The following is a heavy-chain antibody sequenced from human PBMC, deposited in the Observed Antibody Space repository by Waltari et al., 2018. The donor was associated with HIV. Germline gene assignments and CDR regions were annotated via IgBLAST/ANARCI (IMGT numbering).Heavy chain of an antibody. Sequence: EVKLVESGEGLVQPGGSLRLSCAASGFIFSSYAMHWVRQAPGKGLEYVSGISHNGDSSYYADSVKGRVTVSRDNSKNTLYLQMGSLRAEDIAVYYCARDLGSEIAVAGDVWGHGTAVTVSS. V-gene: IGHV3-64*02. CDR3: ARDLGSEIAVAGDV. D-gene: IGHD6-19*01. CDR2: ISHNGDSS. CDR1: GFIFSSYA. J-gene: IGHJ6*02.